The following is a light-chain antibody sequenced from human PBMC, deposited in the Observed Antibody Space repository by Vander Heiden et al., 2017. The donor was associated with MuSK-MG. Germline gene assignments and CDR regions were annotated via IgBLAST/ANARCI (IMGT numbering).Light chain of an antibody. CDR1: QGIRNY. CDR2: AAS. Sequence: DIQMTQSPSSLSASVGDRVTITCRASQGIRNYLAWYQQKPGKVLQLLIYAASTLQSGVPSRFSGSGSGADFTLTISGLQPEDVATYYCQKYDSAPHTFGQGTRLEIK. V-gene: IGKV1-27*01. CDR3: QKYDSAPHT. J-gene: IGKJ5*01.